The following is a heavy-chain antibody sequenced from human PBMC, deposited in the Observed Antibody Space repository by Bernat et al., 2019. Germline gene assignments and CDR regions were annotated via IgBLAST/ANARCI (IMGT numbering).Heavy chain of an antibody. D-gene: IGHD2/OR15-2a*01. J-gene: IGHJ3*02. V-gene: IGHV3-33*01. Sequence: QGQLVESGGGVVQPGRSLRLSCEASGFTFSSYGMHWVRQAPGKGLEWVAVIWYDGSNNDYVDSVRGRFTISRDNSKNTLYLQMNSLRAEDTAVYYCARNSMYSGKNDLDIWGQGTMVTVSS. CDR1: GFTFSSYG. CDR3: ARNSMYSGKNDLDI. CDR2: IWYDGSNN.